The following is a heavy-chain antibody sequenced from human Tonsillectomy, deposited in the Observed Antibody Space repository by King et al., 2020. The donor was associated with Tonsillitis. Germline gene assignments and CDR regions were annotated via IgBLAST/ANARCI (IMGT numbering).Heavy chain of an antibody. D-gene: IGHD3-9*01. CDR2: IYHSGST. Sequence: VQLQESGPGLVKPSETLSLTCAVSGYSISSGYYWGWIRQPPGKGLEWIGSIYHSGSTYYNPSLKSRVTISVDTSKNQFSLKLSSVTAADTAVYYCASLQVETGYCWGQGTLVTVSS. V-gene: IGHV4-38-2*01. CDR3: ASLQVETGYC. CDR1: GYSISSGYY. J-gene: IGHJ4*02.